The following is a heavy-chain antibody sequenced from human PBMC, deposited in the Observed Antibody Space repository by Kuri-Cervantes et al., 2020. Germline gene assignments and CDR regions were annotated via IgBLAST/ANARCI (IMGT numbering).Heavy chain of an antibody. V-gene: IGHV3-74*01. CDR1: GLTFSSYW. Sequence: GESLKISCAASGLTFSSYWMHWVRQAPGKGLVWVSRINSDGSSTSYADSVKGRFTISRDNAKNTLYLQMNSLRAEDTAVYYCAREEVVFFDYYGMDVWGQGTTVTVSS. CDR2: INSDGSST. D-gene: IGHD2-15*01. J-gene: IGHJ6*02. CDR3: AREEVVFFDYYGMDV.